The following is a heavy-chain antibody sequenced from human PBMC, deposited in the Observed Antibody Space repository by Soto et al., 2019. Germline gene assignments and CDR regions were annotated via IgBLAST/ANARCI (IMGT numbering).Heavy chain of an antibody. J-gene: IGHJ3*02. CDR2: INRDGSKK. CDR3: ARDVSPGSSSLYLDAFDI. D-gene: IGHD6-13*01. Sequence: EVQLEESGGELVQPGGSLRLSCAASGFTLSAYWMTWVRQAPGKGLEWVANINRDGSKKAYLDSVRGRFNISRDNVGNSLYLQRDSPRADDTALYYCARDVSPGSSSLYLDAFDIWGQGTMVTVSS. CDR1: GFTLSAYW. V-gene: IGHV3-7*05.